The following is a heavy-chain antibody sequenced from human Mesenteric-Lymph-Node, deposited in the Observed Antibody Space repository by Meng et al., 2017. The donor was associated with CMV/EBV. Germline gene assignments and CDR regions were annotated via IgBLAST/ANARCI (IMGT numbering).Heavy chain of an antibody. CDR3: ARVYYGMDV. Sequence: GGSLRLSCVASGFTFSSYTMSWVRRSPGKGLEWVSTVSYNGESTFYADSVKGRFTISRDSSENTLYLQMNSLTADDTAVYYCARVYYGMDVWGQGTAVTVSS. CDR1: GFTFSSYT. CDR2: VSYNGEST. V-gene: IGHV3-23*01. J-gene: IGHJ6*02.